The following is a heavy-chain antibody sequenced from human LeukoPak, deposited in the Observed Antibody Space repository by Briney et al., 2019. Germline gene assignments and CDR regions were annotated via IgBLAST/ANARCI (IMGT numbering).Heavy chain of an antibody. CDR2: IYSGGRT. D-gene: IGHD2-2*01. J-gene: IGHJ4*02. CDR1: GFTVSSNY. CDR3: ARLKYQLIFDY. Sequence: GGSLRLSCAASGFTVSSNYISWVRQVPGKGLEWVSVIYSGGRTYYADSVEGRFTISRHSSKNTVYLQMNSLRVEDTAVYYCARLKYQLIFDYWGQGALVTVSS. V-gene: IGHV3-53*04.